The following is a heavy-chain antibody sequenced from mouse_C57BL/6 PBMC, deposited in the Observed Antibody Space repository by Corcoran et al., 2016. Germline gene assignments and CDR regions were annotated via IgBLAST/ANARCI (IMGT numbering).Heavy chain of an antibody. J-gene: IGHJ4*01. Sequence: QVQLQQSGPELVKPGASVKISCTASGYTFTDYSINWVKQRPGQGREWIGWIFPGSGSTYYNEKFKGKATRTVDTSSSTAYMLLSSLTSEDSAGYFWASGRGYAMDYWGQGTSVTVSS. CDR3: ASGRGYAMDY. V-gene: IGHV1-75*01. CDR2: IFPGSGST. CDR1: GYTFTDYS.